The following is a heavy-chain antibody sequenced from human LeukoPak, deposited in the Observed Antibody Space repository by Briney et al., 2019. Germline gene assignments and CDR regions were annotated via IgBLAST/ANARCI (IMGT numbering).Heavy chain of an antibody. CDR1: GGSISSYY. CDR2: IYYSGST. Sequence: SETLSLTCTVSGGSISSYYWSWIRQPPGKGLEWIGYIYYSGSTNYNPSLKSRVTISVDTSKNQFSLKLSSVTAADTAVYYCAGQLWLHPFDYWGQGTLVTVSS. J-gene: IGHJ4*02. D-gene: IGHD5-18*01. V-gene: IGHV4-59*01. CDR3: AGQLWLHPFDY.